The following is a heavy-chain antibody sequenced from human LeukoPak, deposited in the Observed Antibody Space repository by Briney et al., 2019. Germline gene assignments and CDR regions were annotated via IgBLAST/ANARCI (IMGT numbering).Heavy chain of an antibody. CDR3: ARDSRRTIFGVVIPTNWFDP. CDR2: VNPNSGGT. D-gene: IGHD3-3*01. CDR1: GYTFTGYY. V-gene: IGHV1-2*02. Sequence: ASVKVSLKASGYTFTGYYMHWVRQAPGQGLEWMGWVNPNSGGTNYAQKFQGRVTMTRDTSISTAYMELSSLRSDDTAVYYCARDSRRTIFGVVIPTNWFDPWGQGTLVTVSS. J-gene: IGHJ5*02.